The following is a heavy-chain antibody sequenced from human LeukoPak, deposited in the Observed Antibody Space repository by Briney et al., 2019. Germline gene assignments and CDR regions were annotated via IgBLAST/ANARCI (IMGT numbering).Heavy chain of an antibody. CDR3: ASWRSWDGDDY. CDR2: INPDSGGT. D-gene: IGHD6-13*01. J-gene: IGHJ4*02. V-gene: IGHV1-2*02. CDR1: GFTFSGYY. Sequence: ASVKVSCKASGFTFSGYYIHWVRQAPGQGLEWMGWINPDSGGTNYAQNFQGRATMTSDTSNSTAYMELSRLRSDDTAVYYCASWRSWDGDDYWGQGTLVIVSS.